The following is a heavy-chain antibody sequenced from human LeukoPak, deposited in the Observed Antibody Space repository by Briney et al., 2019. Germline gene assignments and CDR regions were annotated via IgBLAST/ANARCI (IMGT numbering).Heavy chain of an antibody. D-gene: IGHD5-18*01. J-gene: IGHJ4*02. CDR3: AREIQLHQAVDY. CDR2: IRSSSRTI. Sequence: GGSLRLSCAASGFTFSSYSMNWVRQAPGKGLEWISYIRSSSRTIYYADSVKGRFTISRDNAKNSLYLQMNSLRAEDTAVYYCAREIQLHQAVDYWGQGTLVTVSS. CDR1: GFTFSSYS. V-gene: IGHV3-48*04.